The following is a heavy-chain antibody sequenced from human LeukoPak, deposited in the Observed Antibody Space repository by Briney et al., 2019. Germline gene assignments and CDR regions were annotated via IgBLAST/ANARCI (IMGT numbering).Heavy chain of an antibody. CDR2: IKQDGSEK. V-gene: IGHV3-7*01. J-gene: IGHJ4*02. Sequence: QPGGSLRLSCAASGFTFSSYWMSWVRQAPGKGLEWVAIIKQDGSEKYYVDSVKGRFTISRDNAKNSLYLQMNSLRAEDTAVYYCARDSSDYYDSSGYQDYWGQGTLVTVSS. CDR3: ARDSSDYYDSSGYQDY. CDR1: GFTFSSYW. D-gene: IGHD3-22*01.